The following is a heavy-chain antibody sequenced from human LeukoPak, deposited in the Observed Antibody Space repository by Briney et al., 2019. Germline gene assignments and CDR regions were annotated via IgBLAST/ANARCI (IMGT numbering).Heavy chain of an antibody. CDR3: ARDSRWWFDP. J-gene: IGHJ5*02. CDR2: IYYSGST. CDR1: GGSISSGGYY. D-gene: IGHD2-15*01. Sequence: SETLSLTCTVSGGSISSGGYYWSWIRQHPGKGLEWIGYIYYSGSTYYNPSLKSRVTISVDTSKNQFSLELSSVTAADTAVYYCARDSRWWFDPWGQGTLVTVSS. V-gene: IGHV4-31*03.